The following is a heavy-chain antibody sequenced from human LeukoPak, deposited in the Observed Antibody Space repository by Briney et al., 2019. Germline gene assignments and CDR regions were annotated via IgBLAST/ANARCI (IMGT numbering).Heavy chain of an antibody. CDR2: MNPNSGNA. D-gene: IGHD3-10*01. Sequence: GASVKVSCKASAYPFTSYDISWVRQATGQGLEWMGWMNPNSGNADYAQKFQGRVTMTRNTSISTAYMELSSLRSEDTAIYYCARGSFRLLWFGELLHDYWGQGTLVTVSS. CDR3: ARGSFRLLWFGELLHDY. CDR1: AYPFTSYD. J-gene: IGHJ4*02. V-gene: IGHV1-8*01.